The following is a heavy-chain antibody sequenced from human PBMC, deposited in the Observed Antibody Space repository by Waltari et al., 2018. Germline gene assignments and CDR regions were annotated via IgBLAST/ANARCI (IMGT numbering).Heavy chain of an antibody. CDR2: IWYDGSNK. D-gene: IGHD4-4*01. Sequence: VQLVESGGGVVQPGRSLRLSCAASGFTVSSYGLHRVRHAPGKGLEWVAVIWYDGSNKYYADSVKGRFTISRDNSNNTLYLQMNSLRAEDTAVYYCARGGYSNPNWFDPWGQGTLVTVSS. CDR1: GFTVSSYG. CDR3: ARGGYSNPNWFDP. V-gene: IGHV3-33*01. J-gene: IGHJ5*02.